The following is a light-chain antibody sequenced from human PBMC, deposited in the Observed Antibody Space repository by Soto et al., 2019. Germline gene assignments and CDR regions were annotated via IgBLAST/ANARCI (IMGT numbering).Light chain of an antibody. J-gene: IGLJ3*02. CDR1: SSNIGSNY. V-gene: IGLV1-47*01. Sequence: QSVLTQSPSASGTPGQRVTISCSGSSSNIGSNYVYWYQQLPGTAPKLLIYRDNQRPSGVPDRFSGSKSGTSASLAISGLRSEDEADYYCAVWDDTLSGPVFGGGTKLTVL. CDR3: AVWDDTLSGPV. CDR2: RDN.